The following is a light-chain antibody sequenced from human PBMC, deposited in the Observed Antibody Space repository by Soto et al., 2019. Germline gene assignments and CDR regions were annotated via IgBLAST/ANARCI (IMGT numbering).Light chain of an antibody. Sequence: DIQMTQSPTSLSASVGYRVTITCRASQGIRNFVAWYQQKPGKAPKLLIYAASTLQSGVPSRFSGSGSGTDFTLTSNSLQPEDVATYSCQKYSSVPVFGPGTKVEIK. V-gene: IGKV1-27*01. CDR2: AAS. J-gene: IGKJ3*01. CDR3: QKYSSVPV. CDR1: QGIRNF.